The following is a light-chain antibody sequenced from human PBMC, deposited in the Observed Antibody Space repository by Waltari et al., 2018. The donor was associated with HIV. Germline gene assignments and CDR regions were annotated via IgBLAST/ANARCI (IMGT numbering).Light chain of an antibody. CDR1: ALPKKH. J-gene: IGLJ1*01. CDR3: QSADSSGTYV. CDR2: KDS. Sequence: SYELTQPPSVSVSPGQTARTTCPGDALPKKHVYWYQQRPGQAPVLVMYKDSERPSGIPERFSGSSSGTTVTLTISGVQAEDEAAYYCQSADSSGTYVFGTGTKVTVL. V-gene: IGLV3-25*03.